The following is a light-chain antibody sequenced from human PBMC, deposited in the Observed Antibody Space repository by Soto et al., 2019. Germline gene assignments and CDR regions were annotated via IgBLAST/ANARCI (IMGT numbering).Light chain of an antibody. CDR3: QLDNSYWT. CDR2: KAS. Sequence: DIQMTQSPSTLSASVGDRVTITCRASQSISSSLAWYQQKPGKAPKLLIYKASSLESGVPSRCSGSGSGTEFSLTIRSVLHDEFATCCRQLDNSYWTFGPGT. CDR1: QSISSS. V-gene: IGKV1-5*03. J-gene: IGKJ1*01.